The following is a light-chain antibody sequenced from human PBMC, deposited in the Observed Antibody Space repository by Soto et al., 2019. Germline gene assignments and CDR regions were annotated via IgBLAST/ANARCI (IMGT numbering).Light chain of an antibody. V-gene: IGKV4-1*01. CDR3: QQYYTLPLT. Sequence: DIVMTQSPESLAVSLGERATINCKSSQSVLYSSNNKNYLNWYQQKPGQPPKLLLSWASARESGVPERFSGSGSGTLFTLSISSLQAEDVAVYYCQQYYTLPLTFGGGTKVDIK. CDR1: QSVLYSSNNKNY. J-gene: IGKJ4*01. CDR2: WAS.